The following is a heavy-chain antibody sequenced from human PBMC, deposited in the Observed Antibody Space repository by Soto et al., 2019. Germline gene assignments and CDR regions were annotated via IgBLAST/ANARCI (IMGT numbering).Heavy chain of an antibody. CDR3: ARHYYSTADSDS. V-gene: IGHV5-10-1*01. CDR2: IDGGDSYT. D-gene: IGHD1-26*01. J-gene: IGHJ5*01. Sequence: PGESLKISCQASGYSFRSYWISWVRQMPGRGLEWLGRIDGGDSYTKYNPSFEGHVAMSLDESISTAYLQWSSLKASDTATYFCARHYYSTADSDSWGQGTLVTVSS. CDR1: GYSFRSYW.